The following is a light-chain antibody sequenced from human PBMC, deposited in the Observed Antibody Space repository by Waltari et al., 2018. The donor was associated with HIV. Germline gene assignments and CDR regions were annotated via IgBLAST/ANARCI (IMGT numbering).Light chain of an antibody. V-gene: IGLV1-40*01. CDR1: SSNIGANFD. J-gene: IGLJ1*01. CDR3: QSFDSSLNAYV. CDR2: ANS. Sequence: QSVLTQAPSVSGAPGQRVTISCTGSSSNIGANFDVHWYQLLPGSSPKLLIFANSNRPSGVPDLFSGSKSGTSASLAITGLHPEDEAEYYCQSFDSSLNAYVFGTGTTVIVL.